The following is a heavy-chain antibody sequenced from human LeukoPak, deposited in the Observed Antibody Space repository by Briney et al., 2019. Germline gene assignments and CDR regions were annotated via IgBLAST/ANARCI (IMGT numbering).Heavy chain of an antibody. CDR2: IYYSGST. J-gene: IGHJ4*02. V-gene: IGHV4-39*07. CDR3: ARTVIVAYCGGDCYDNFDY. D-gene: IGHD2-21*02. Sequence: PSETLSLTCTVSGGSISSSSYYWGWIRQPPGKGLEWIGSIYYSGSTYYNPSLKSRVTISVDTSKNQFSLKLSSVTAADTAVYYCARTVIVAYCGGDCYDNFDYWGQGTLVTVSS. CDR1: GGSISSSSYY.